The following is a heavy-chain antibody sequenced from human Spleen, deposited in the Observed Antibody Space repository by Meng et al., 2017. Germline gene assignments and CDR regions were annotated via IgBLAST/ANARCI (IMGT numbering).Heavy chain of an antibody. Sequence: QVQLRESGPGLVKPSETLSLTCTVSGGSISSYYWSWIRQPPGKGLEWIGEIYHSGRANYIPTLKSRVTISVDKSKNQFSLDLRSVIAADTAVYFCARNLVGSSLDYWGQGTLVTVSS. CDR2: IYHSGRA. CDR1: GGSISSYY. D-gene: IGHD1-14*01. V-gene: IGHV4-59*03. CDR3: ARNLVGSSLDY. J-gene: IGHJ4*02.